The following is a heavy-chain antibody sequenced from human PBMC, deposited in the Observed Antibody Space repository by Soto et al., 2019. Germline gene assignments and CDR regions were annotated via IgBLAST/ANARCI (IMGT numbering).Heavy chain of an antibody. D-gene: IGHD6-19*01. J-gene: IGHJ4*02. CDR1: GYTFTSYA. CDR2: INAGNGNT. Sequence: GASVKLSCKASGYTFTSYAMHWVRQAPGQRLEWMGWINAGNGNTKYSQKFQGRVTITRDTSASTAYMELSSLRSEDTAVYYCARWGYSSGWYFDYWGQGTLVTVSS. V-gene: IGHV1-3*01. CDR3: ARWGYSSGWYFDY.